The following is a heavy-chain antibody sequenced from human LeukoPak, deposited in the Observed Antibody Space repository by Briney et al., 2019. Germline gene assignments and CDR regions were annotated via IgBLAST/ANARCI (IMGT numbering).Heavy chain of an antibody. D-gene: IGHD1-1*01. J-gene: IGHJ6*03. CDR1: GYTFTGYW. CDR2: ISPSGGST. V-gene: IGHV1-46*01. CDR3: ARDRAGTTLIRHHDYYYMDV. Sequence: GASVKVSCKAFGYTFTGYWMHWVRQAPGQGPEWMGVISPSGGSTIYAQKFQGRVTITADKSTSTVYMELSSLRSGDTAVYYCARDRAGTTLIRHHDYYYMDVWGKGTTVTVSS.